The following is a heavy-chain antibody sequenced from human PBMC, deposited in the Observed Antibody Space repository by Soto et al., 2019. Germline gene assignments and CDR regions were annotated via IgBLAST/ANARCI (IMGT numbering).Heavy chain of an antibody. CDR3: ARAYCSTTTCHHGWDC. D-gene: IGHD2-2*01. Sequence: PGGSLKISRKGSGYTFTNYWTGWVRQMPGKGLEWMGIIYPGDSDTRYRPSFQGQVTISADKSISTAYLQWSGLKASDTAMYYCARAYCSTTTCHHGWDCWGEGTLVTVSS. CDR1: GYTFTNYW. V-gene: IGHV5-51*01. CDR2: IYPGDSDT. J-gene: IGHJ4*02.